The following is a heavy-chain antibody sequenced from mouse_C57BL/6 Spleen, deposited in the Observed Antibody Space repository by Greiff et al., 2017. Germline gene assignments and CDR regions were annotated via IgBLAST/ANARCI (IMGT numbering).Heavy chain of an antibody. CDR1: GYTFTDYE. CDR3: TSSILLRFAY. Sequence: VQLQQSGAELVRPGASVTLSCKASGYTFTDYEMHWVKQTPVHGLEWIGAIDPETGGTAYNQKFKGKAILTADKSSSTAYMELRSLTSEDSAVYYCTSSILLRFAYWGQGTLGTVSA. CDR2: IDPETGGT. V-gene: IGHV1-15*01. D-gene: IGHD1-1*01. J-gene: IGHJ3*01.